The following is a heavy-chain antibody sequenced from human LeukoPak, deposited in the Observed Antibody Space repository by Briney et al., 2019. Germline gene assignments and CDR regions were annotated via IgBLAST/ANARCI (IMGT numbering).Heavy chain of an antibody. CDR1: GGSISSYY. J-gene: IGHJ4*02. Sequence: KPSETLSLTCSVSGGSISSYYWSWIRQPPGKGLEWIGYIYYSGSTNYNPSLKSRVTISVDTSKNQFSLKLSSVTAADTAVYYCARGRIQLWYSSYFDYWGQGTLVTVSS. CDR2: IYYSGST. V-gene: IGHV4-59*01. CDR3: ARGRIQLWYSSYFDY. D-gene: IGHD5-18*01.